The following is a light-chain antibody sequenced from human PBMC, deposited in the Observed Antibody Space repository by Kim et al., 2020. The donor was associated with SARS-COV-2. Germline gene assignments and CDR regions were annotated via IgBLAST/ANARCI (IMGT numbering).Light chain of an antibody. Sequence: EIVMTQSPAPLSVSPGERATLSCRASQSVSSNLAWYQQKPGQAPRLLIYGAPTRATDIPARFSGSGSGTEFTLTISSLQSEDFTVYYCQQYNKWPFTLGGGTKVEI. V-gene: IGKV3-15*01. CDR1: QSVSSN. CDR3: QQYNKWPFT. J-gene: IGKJ4*01. CDR2: GAP.